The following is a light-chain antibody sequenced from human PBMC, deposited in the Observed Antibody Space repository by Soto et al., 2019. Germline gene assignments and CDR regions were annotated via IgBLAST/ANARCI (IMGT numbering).Light chain of an antibody. J-gene: IGKJ1*01. CDR2: KAS. V-gene: IGKV1-5*03. CDR1: QSISSW. CDR3: QHYNTYPWT. Sequence: DIQMTQSPSTLSASVGDRVTVTCRASQSISSWLAWYQQKAGKAPKLLIYKASALESGVPSRFSGSGSGTEFTLTISSLEPEDFATYYCQHYNTYPWTLGQGTKVDIK.